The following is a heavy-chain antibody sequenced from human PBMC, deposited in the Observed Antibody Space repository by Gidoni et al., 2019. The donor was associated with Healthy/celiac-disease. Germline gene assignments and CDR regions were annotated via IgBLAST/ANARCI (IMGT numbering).Heavy chain of an antibody. CDR1: GGTFSSYA. CDR3: ARYYYDSSGYHRALAFDY. Sequence: QVQLVQSGAEVKKPGSSVKVSCKASGGTFSSYAISWVRQAPGQGLEWRVGIIPIFGTANYAQKFQGRVTITADESTSTAYMELSSLRSEDTAVYYCARYYYDSSGYHRALAFDYWGQGTLVTVSS. D-gene: IGHD3-22*01. J-gene: IGHJ4*02. V-gene: IGHV1-69*01. CDR2: IIPIFGTA.